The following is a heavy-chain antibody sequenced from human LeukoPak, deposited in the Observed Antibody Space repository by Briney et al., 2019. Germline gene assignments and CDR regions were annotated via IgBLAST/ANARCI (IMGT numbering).Heavy chain of an antibody. Sequence: PGGSLRLSCAASGFTFSSYWMSWVRQAPGKGLEWVANIKQDGSEKYYVDSVKGRFTISRDNAKNSLYLQMNSLRAEDTVVYYCARGNIAAKDYYGMDVWGQGTTVTVSS. CDR2: IKQDGSEK. J-gene: IGHJ6*02. V-gene: IGHV3-7*03. CDR3: ARGNIAAKDYYGMDV. CDR1: GFTFSSYW. D-gene: IGHD6-13*01.